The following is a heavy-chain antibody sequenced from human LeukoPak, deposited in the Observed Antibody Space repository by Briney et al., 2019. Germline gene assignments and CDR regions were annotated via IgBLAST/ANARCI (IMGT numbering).Heavy chain of an antibody. CDR1: GGSISSSSYY. D-gene: IGHD6-13*01. J-gene: IGHJ6*03. V-gene: IGHV4-39*01. CDR2: TYYSGSS. CDR3: ARHLYSSSWRFYYYMDV. Sequence: SETLSLTCTVSGGSISSSSYYWGWIRQPPGKGLEWIGSTYYSGSSYYNPSLKSRVTISVDMSKNQLSLKLRSVTAADTAVYYCARHLYSSSWRFYYYMDVWGKGTTVTISS.